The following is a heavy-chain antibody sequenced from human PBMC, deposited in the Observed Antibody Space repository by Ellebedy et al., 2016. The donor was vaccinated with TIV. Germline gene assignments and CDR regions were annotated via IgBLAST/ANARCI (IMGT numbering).Heavy chain of an antibody. J-gene: IGHJ6*02. Sequence: PGGSLRLSCAVSGFTTTNYGMHCVRQAPGKGLEWVAVIWYDGSNKYYADSVKGRFTISIDNSKNTLYLQMNSLRAEDTAVYYCARATDYDFWSGYIYYYGMDVWGQGTTVTVSS. D-gene: IGHD3-3*01. CDR2: IWYDGSNK. CDR1: GFTTTNYG. V-gene: IGHV3-33*08. CDR3: ARATDYDFWSGYIYYYGMDV.